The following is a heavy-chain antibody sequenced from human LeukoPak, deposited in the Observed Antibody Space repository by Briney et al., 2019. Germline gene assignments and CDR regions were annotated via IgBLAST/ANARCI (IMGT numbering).Heavy chain of an antibody. CDR1: GFTFSSYG. D-gene: IGHD6-19*01. Sequence: GGSLRLSCAASGFTFSSYGMHWVRQAPGKGLEWVAFIRYDGSNKYYADSVKGRFTISRDNSKNTLYLQMNSLRAEDTAVYYCAKDLALAVAGYFDYWGQGTLVTVSS. CDR2: IRYDGSNK. J-gene: IGHJ4*02. CDR3: AKDLALAVAGYFDY. V-gene: IGHV3-30*02.